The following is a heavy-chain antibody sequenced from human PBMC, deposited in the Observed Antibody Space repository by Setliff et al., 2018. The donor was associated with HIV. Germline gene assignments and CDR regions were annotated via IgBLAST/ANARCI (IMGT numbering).Heavy chain of an antibody. CDR1: GGTFRGFG. J-gene: IGHJ6*03. Sequence: GASVKVSCKASGGTFRGFGISWVVQAPGQGLEWMEQIIPIFGTPRYAQKFQGRVTITADESTSTVYMELSSLRSEDTAVYYCATNPEMATINYYYYYMDVWGKGTTVTVSS. CDR3: ATNPEMATINYYYYYMDV. D-gene: IGHD5-12*01. V-gene: IGHV1-69*13. CDR2: IIPIFGTP.